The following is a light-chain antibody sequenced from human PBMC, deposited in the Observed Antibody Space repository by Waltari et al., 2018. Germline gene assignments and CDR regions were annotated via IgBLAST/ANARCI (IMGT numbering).Light chain of an antibody. J-gene: IGLJ3*02. CDR1: GSNIGGRYD. CDR2: GST. V-gene: IGLV1-40*01. CDR3: QSYDTSLSVV. Sequence: QSVLTQPPSVSGAPGQRVPISCTGSGSNIGGRYDVHWYQQLPRAAPKLLIYGSTSRPLGVPARFFGSTSGTSASLAITGLQAEDEADYYCQSYDTSLSVVFGGGTKLTVL.